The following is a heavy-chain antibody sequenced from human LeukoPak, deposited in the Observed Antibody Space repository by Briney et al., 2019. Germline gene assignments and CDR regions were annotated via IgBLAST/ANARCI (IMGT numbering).Heavy chain of an antibody. D-gene: IGHD5-18*01. CDR2: ITPIFGTA. V-gene: IGHV1-69*01. CDR3: ARASSDDTAMATPFAY. CDR1: GGTFSNYA. J-gene: IGHJ4*02. Sequence: ASVKVSCKASGGTFSNYAINWVRQAPGQGLEWMGGITPIFGTANYVQKFQGRVTITADESTSTAYMELSRLRSEDTAIYYFARASSDDTAMATPFAYWGQGTLVTASS.